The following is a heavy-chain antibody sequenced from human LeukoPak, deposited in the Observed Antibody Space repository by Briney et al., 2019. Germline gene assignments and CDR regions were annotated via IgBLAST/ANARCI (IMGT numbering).Heavy chain of an antibody. CDR2: IYYSGST. J-gene: IGHJ1*01. Sequence: SETLSLTCTVSGGSISSSSYYWGWICQPPGKGLEWIGSIYYSGSTYYNPSLKSRVTISVDTSKNQFSLKLSSVTAADTAVYYCARRAAAGSKYFQHWGQGTLVTVSS. V-gene: IGHV4-39*07. CDR3: ARRAAAGSKYFQH. D-gene: IGHD6-13*01. CDR1: GGSISSSSYY.